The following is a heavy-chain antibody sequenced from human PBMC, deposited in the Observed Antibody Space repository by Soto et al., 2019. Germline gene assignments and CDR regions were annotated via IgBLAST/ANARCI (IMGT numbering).Heavy chain of an antibody. Sequence: SETLSLTCTVSGDSISSGNKYWSWIRQAPGKGLERIGYIFSSGTTYYNPSLKSRLTMSLDTSQNQFSLRLASVTDADSAVYYCARVPSPFDYYYAMDVWGQGTTVTVSS. CDR1: GDSISSGNKY. D-gene: IGHD3-16*01. J-gene: IGHJ6*02. CDR2: IFSSGTT. V-gene: IGHV4-30-4*01. CDR3: ARVPSPFDYYYAMDV.